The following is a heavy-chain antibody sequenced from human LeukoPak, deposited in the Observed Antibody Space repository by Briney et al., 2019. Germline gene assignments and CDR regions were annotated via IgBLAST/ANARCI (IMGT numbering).Heavy chain of an antibody. J-gene: IGHJ4*02. CDR3: ARDRLNRAYCGDDCYSAALDY. V-gene: IGHV3-30*03. CDR1: GFIFNNYD. CDR2: ISRDGKRQ. D-gene: IGHD2-21*02. Sequence: GGSLRLSCATSGFIFNNYDPHWVRQAPGKWLEWLATISRDGKRQFYTGPVKGRFTISRDDSRHPLYLQMNSMRPEDTAVYYCARDRLNRAYCGDDCYSAALDYWGQGTLVTVSS.